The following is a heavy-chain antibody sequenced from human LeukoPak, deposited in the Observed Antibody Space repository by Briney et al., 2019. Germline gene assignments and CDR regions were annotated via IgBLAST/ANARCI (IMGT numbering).Heavy chain of an antibody. J-gene: IGHJ4*02. CDR1: GGSFSGYY. V-gene: IGHV4-34*01. D-gene: IGHD6-13*01. Sequence: KPSETLSLTCAVYGGSFSGYYWSWIRQPPGKGLEWIGEINHSGSTNYNPSLKSRVTISVDTSKNQFSLELSSVTAADTAVYYCARGRAPNIAAAGLGYWGQGTLVTVSS. CDR2: INHSGST. CDR3: ARGRAPNIAAAGLGY.